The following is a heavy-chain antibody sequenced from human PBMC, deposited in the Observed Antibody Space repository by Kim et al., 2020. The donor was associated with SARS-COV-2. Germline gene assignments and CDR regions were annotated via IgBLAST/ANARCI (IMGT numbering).Heavy chain of an antibody. V-gene: IGHV1-18*01. CDR1: GYTFTSYG. Sequence: ASVKVSCKASGYTFTSYGISWVRQAPGQGLEWMGWISAYNGNTNYAQTLQGRVTMTTDTSTSTAYMELRSLRSDDTAVYYCARDPGYSSSWYSGSLGYYYYGMDVWGQGTTVTVSS. D-gene: IGHD6-13*01. CDR3: ARDPGYSSSWYSGSLGYYYYGMDV. J-gene: IGHJ6*02. CDR2: ISAYNGNT.